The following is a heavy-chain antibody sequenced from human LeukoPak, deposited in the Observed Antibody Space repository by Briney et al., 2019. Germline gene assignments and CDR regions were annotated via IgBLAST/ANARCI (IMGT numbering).Heavy chain of an antibody. CDR2: INHSGST. CDR1: GGSFSGYY. CDR3: ARVDGYYYDSSGYSEIDY. D-gene: IGHD3-22*01. Sequence: SEALSLTCAVYGGSFSGYYWSWIRQPPGKGLEWIGEINHSGSTNYNPSLKSRVTISVDTSKNQFSLKLSSVTAADTAVYYCARVDGYYYDSSGYSEIDYWGQGTLVTVSS. J-gene: IGHJ4*02. V-gene: IGHV4-34*01.